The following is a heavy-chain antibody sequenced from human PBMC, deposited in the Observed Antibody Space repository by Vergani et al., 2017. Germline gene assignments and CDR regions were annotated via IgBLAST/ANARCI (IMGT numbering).Heavy chain of an antibody. Sequence: EVDLVESGGGLAQPGGSLRLSCEASGITFWKFGMHWVRQGPGKGLEWVSGISWNSGAVDYADSVRGRFTISRDNAKNSLFLEMNSLRFEDTAVYYCAKEPTSRFRVYYFDYWGQGTLVTVSS. CDR2: ISWNSGAV. D-gene: IGHD2-2*01. V-gene: IGHV3-9*01. CDR1: GITFWKFG. CDR3: AKEPTSRFRVYYFDY. J-gene: IGHJ4*02.